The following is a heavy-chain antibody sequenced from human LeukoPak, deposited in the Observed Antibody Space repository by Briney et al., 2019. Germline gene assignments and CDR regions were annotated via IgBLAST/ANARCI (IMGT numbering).Heavy chain of an antibody. J-gene: IGHJ4*02. CDR1: GGSISSYY. CDR3: ARRRADYVWGSYRGFFDY. D-gene: IGHD3-16*02. CDR2: IYYSGST. V-gene: IGHV4-59*12. Sequence: SETLSLTCTVSGGSISSYYWSWIRQPPGKGLEWIGYIYYSGSTNYNPSLKSRVTISVDTSKNQFSLKLSSVTAADTAVYYCARRRADYVWGSYRGFFDYWGQGTLVTVSS.